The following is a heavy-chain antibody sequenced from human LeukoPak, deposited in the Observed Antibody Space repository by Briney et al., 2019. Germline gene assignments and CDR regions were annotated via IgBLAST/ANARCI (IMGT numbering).Heavy chain of an antibody. V-gene: IGHV4-4*02. CDR1: GGSLSSSNW. CDR3: AGLWFGELLVDY. Sequence: PSGTLSLTCAVSGGSLSSSNWWSWVRQPPGKGLEWIGEIYHSGSTNYNPSLKSRVTISVDKSKNQFSLKLSSVTAADTAVYYCAGLWFGELLVDYWGQGTLVTVSS. D-gene: IGHD3-10*01. CDR2: IYHSGST. J-gene: IGHJ4*02.